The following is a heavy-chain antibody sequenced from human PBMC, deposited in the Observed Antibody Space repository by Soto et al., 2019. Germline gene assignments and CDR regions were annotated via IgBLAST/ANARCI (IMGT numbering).Heavy chain of an antibody. D-gene: IGHD2-2*02. Sequence: SETLSLTCAVYGGSFSGYYWSWIRQPPGKGLEWIGEINHRGSTNYNPSLKSRVTISVDTSKNQFSLKLSSVTAADTAVYYCARGRHCSSTSCYTYYYYYYGMDVWGQGTTVTVSS. J-gene: IGHJ6*02. CDR1: GGSFSGYY. CDR2: INHRGST. CDR3: ARGRHCSSTSCYTYYYYYYGMDV. V-gene: IGHV4-34*01.